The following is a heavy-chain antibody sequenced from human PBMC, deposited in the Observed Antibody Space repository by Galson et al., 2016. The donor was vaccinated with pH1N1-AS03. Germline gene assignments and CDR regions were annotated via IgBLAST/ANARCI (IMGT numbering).Heavy chain of an antibody. D-gene: IGHD6-13*01. CDR1: GFSLNTDGMR. Sequence: PALVKPTQTLTLTCTFSGFSLNTDGMRVSWIRQPPGKALEWLARIDWDDDKFYRTSLKTRLTISKDTSKNQVVLTLTNVGPVDTATYYCGLTGIAATGYFDYWGQGTQVTVSS. CDR3: GLTGIAATGYFDY. V-gene: IGHV2-70*04. J-gene: IGHJ4*02. CDR2: IDWDDDK.